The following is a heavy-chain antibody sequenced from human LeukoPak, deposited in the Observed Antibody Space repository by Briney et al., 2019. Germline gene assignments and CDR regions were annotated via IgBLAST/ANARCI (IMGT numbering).Heavy chain of an antibody. CDR1: GYTFTSYY. D-gene: IGHD3-10*01. CDR2: INPSGGDT. CDR3: ARRFDDHYYYYMDV. Sequence: ASVKVSCKASGYTFTSYYMHWVRQAPGQGLEGMGTINPSGGDTTYAQKFQGRVTMTRDMSTSTVYMELNSLRSEDTAVYYCARRFDDHYYYYMDVWGKGTTVTVSS. V-gene: IGHV1-46*01. J-gene: IGHJ6*03.